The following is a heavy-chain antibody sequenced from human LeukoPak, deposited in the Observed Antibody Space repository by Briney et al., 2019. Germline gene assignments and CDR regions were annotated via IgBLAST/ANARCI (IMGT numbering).Heavy chain of an antibody. CDR3: ARDGESGSYYAY. CDR2: ISYDGSNK. J-gene: IGHJ4*02. V-gene: IGHV3-30-3*01. CDR1: GFTFSSYA. D-gene: IGHD1-26*01. Sequence: GRSLRLSCAASGFTFSSYAMHWVRQAPGKGLEWVAVISYDGSNKYYADSVKSRFTISRDNSKNTLYLQMNSLRAEDTAVYYCARDGESGSYYAYWGQGTLVTVSS.